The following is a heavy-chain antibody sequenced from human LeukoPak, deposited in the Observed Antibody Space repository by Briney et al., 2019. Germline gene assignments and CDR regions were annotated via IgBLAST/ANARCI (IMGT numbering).Heavy chain of an antibody. Sequence: GRSLRLSCAASGFTFDDYAMHWVRQAPGKGLEWVSGISWNSGSIGYADSVKGRFTISRDNAKNSLYLQMNSLRAEDTAVYYCAKEQEGRRAAFDYWGQGTLVTVSS. CDR1: GFTFDDYA. CDR2: ISWNSGSI. V-gene: IGHV3-9*01. CDR3: AKEQEGRRAAFDY. D-gene: IGHD2-15*01. J-gene: IGHJ4*02.